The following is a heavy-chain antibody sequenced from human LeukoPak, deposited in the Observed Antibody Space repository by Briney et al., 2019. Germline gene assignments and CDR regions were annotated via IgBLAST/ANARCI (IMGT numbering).Heavy chain of an antibody. Sequence: SETLSLTCTVSGGSISSYYWSWIRQPPGKGLEWIGYIYYSGSTNYNPSLKSRVTISVETSKNQFSLKLSSVTAADTAVYYCASTEGPYYYDSSGYYFDYWGQGTLVTVSS. J-gene: IGHJ4*02. D-gene: IGHD3-22*01. CDR2: IYYSGST. CDR1: GGSISSYY. CDR3: ASTEGPYYYDSSGYYFDY. V-gene: IGHV4-59*01.